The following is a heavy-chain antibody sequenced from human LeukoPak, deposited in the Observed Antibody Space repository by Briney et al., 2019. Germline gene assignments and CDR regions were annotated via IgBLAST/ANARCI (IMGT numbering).Heavy chain of an antibody. Sequence: SETLSLTCAVYGGSFSDYYWSWIRQPPGRGLEWIGEINHNGSTNYNPSLKSRVTISVDTSLNQFSLNVNSLTAADTAVYYCARQTITVTTGEYAFDIWGQGTMVTFSS. CDR2: INHNGST. CDR3: ARQTITVTTGEYAFDI. CDR1: GGSFSDYY. V-gene: IGHV4-34*01. D-gene: IGHD4-17*01. J-gene: IGHJ3*02.